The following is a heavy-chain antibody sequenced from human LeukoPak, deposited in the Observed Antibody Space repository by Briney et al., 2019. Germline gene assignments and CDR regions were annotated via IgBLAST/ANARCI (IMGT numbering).Heavy chain of an antibody. D-gene: IGHD3-22*01. Sequence: SETLSLTCTVSGVSITTYYWSWIRQPPGKGLEWIGYIYHSGSTNYNPSLESRVTISVDTSKNEFSLKLTSVTAADTAVYYCARVTGYIVEDYFDYWGQGTLVTVSS. J-gene: IGHJ4*02. V-gene: IGHV4-59*13. CDR2: IYHSGST. CDR3: ARVTGYIVEDYFDY. CDR1: GVSITTYY.